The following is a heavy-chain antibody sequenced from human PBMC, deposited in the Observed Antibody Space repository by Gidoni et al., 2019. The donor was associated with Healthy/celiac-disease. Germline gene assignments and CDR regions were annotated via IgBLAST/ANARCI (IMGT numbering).Heavy chain of an antibody. V-gene: IGHV3-33*01. D-gene: IGHD2-2*01. CDR2: IWYDGSNK. J-gene: IGHJ6*02. CDR1: GFTFSSYG. CDR3: ARWAVVVPAARHYYGMDV. Sequence: VQLVESGGGVVQPGRSLRLSCAASGFTFSSYGMHWVRQAPGKGLEWVAVIWYDGSNKYYADSVKGRFTISRDNSKNTLYLQMNSLRAEDTAVYYCARWAVVVPAARHYYGMDVWGQGTTVTVSS.